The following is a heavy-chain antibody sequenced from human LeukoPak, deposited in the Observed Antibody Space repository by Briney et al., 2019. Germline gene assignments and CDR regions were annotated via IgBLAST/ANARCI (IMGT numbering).Heavy chain of an antibody. CDR3: ARPSFRTGSYFDH. CDR2: IRYDGSNK. D-gene: IGHD3/OR15-3a*01. V-gene: IGHV3-30*02. CDR1: GFTVSSNS. J-gene: IGHJ4*02. Sequence: GGSLRLSCTVSGFTVSSNSMSWVRQAPGKGLEWVAFIRYDGSNKYYADSVKGRFTISRDNSKNTLYLHVNSLRPEDTAVYYCARPSFRTGSYFDHWGQGTLVTVSS.